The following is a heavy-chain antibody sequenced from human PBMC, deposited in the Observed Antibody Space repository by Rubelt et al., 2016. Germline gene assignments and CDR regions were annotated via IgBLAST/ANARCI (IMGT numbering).Heavy chain of an antibody. D-gene: IGHD1-26*01. CDR2: INHSGST. CDR1: GGSFSGYY. Sequence: QVQLQQWGAGLLKPSETLSLTCAVYGGSFSGYYWSWIRQPPGKGLEWIGEINHSGSTNYNPSLKSRVTIAVDPSKSQFSLKLRSVTAADAAVYYCSRRRRYGGSTYWYFDLWGRGTLVTVSS. CDR3: SRRRRYGGSTYWYFDL. V-gene: IGHV4-34*01. J-gene: IGHJ2*01.